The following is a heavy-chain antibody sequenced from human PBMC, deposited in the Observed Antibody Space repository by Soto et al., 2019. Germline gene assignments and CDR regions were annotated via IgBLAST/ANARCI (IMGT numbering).Heavy chain of an antibody. V-gene: IGHV4-61*01. J-gene: IGHJ5*02. D-gene: IGHD6-19*01. Sequence: PSETLSLTCDVSGGSISSGTYSWNWIRQPPGKGLEWIGYIYHSGSSNYNPSLKSRVTISIDKSKSQFSLRLISVTAADTAVYYCTREQSDDNYFDPWGQGTLVTVSS. CDR1: GGSISSGTYS. CDR3: TREQSDDNYFDP. CDR2: IYHSGSS.